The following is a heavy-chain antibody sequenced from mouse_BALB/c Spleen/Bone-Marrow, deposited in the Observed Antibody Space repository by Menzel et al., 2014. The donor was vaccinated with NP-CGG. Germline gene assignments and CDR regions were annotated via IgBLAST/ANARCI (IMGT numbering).Heavy chain of an antibody. J-gene: IGHJ3*01. CDR2: ISSGGST. Sequence: EVQVVESGGGLVKPGGSLKLSCAASGFTFSSYAMSWVRQTPEKRLEWVASISSGGSTCYPDSVKGRFTISRDNARNILYLQMSSLRSEDTAMYYCARGREVRRGAWFAHWGQGTLVTVSA. D-gene: IGHD2-14*01. V-gene: IGHV5-6-5*01. CDR3: ARGREVRRGAWFAH. CDR1: GFTFSSYA.